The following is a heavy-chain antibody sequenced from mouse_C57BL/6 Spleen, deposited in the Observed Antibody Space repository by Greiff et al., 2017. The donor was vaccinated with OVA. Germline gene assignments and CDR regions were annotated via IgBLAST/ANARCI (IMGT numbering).Heavy chain of an antibody. J-gene: IGHJ4*01. V-gene: IGHV5-17*01. CDR1: GFTFSDYG. Sequence: EVQLVESGGGLVKPGGSLKLSCAASGFTFSDYGMHWVRQAPEQGLEWVAYISSGSSTIYYADTVKGRFTISRDNAKNTLFLQMTSLRSEDTAMYYCARGKSSMDYWGQGTSVTVSS. CDR3: ARGKSSMDY. CDR2: ISSGSSTI.